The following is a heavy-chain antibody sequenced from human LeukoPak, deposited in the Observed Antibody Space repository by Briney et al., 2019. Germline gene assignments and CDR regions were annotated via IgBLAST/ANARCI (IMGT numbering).Heavy chain of an antibody. CDR1: GGSFSGYY. J-gene: IGHJ2*01. Sequence: PSETLSLTCAVYGGSFSGYYWSWIRQPAGKGLEWIGRIYTSGSTNYNPSLKSRVTMSVDTSKNQFSLKLSSVTAADTAVYYCARDVGRYTYGYRPTEVYWYFDLWGRGTLVTVSS. V-gene: IGHV4-4*07. CDR3: ARDVGRYTYGYRPTEVYWYFDL. CDR2: IYTSGST. D-gene: IGHD5-18*01.